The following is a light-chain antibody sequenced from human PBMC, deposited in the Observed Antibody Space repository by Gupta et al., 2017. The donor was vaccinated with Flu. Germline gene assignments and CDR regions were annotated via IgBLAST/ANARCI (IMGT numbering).Light chain of an antibody. CDR1: QSLVPSNGFTY. V-gene: IGKV2-28*01. CDR3: RQGLKAPFT. CDR2: LGS. J-gene: IGKJ2*01. Sequence: DIVMTQSPLYLPVTPGEPASISCRSSQSLVPSNGFTYLDWYLQRPGQSPEVLLYLGSRRACGVPERFSGSGSCADFTLEISRVEADDVGIYYCRQGLKAPFTFGQGTTLDFK.